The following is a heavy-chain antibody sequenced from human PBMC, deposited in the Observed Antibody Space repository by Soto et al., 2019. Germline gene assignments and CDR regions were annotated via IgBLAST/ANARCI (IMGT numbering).Heavy chain of an antibody. CDR2: IYWDDDK. CDR3: AHSPGYCSGGSCYTTFDY. CDR1: GFSLSTSGVG. D-gene: IGHD2-15*01. Sequence: SGPTLVNPTQTLTLTCTFSGFSLSTSGVGVGWIRPPPGKALEWLALIYWDDDKRYSPSLKSRLTITKDTSKNQVVLTMTNMDPVDTATYYCAHSPGYCSGGSCYTTFDYWGQGTLVTVSS. V-gene: IGHV2-5*02. J-gene: IGHJ4*02.